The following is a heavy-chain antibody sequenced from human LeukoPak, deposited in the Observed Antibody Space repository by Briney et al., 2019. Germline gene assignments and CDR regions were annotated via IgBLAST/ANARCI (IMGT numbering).Heavy chain of an antibody. Sequence: ASVKVSCKASVYTSTISGISWVRQAPGQGLEWMGWISAYNGNTNYAQKLQGRVTMTTDTSTSTAYVELSRVRCEDTDVYCREREKDAFDMWGEGTMVTVS. V-gene: IGHV1-18*01. CDR3: EREKDAFDM. J-gene: IGHJ3*02. CDR1: VYTSTISG. CDR2: ISAYNGNT.